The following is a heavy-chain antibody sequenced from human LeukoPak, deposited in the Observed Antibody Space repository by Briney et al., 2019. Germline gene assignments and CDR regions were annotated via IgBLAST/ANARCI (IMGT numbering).Heavy chain of an antibody. CDR2: IYSGGST. J-gene: IGHJ4*02. CDR1: GFTFSEAW. CDR3: ARDSSGYPTL. V-gene: IGHV3-66*01. D-gene: IGHD3-22*01. Sequence: GGSLRLSCAASGFTFSEAWMSWVRQAPGKGLEWVSVIYSGGSTYYADSVKGRFTISRDNSKNTLYLQMNSLRAEDTAVCYCARDSSGYPTLWGQGTLVTVSS.